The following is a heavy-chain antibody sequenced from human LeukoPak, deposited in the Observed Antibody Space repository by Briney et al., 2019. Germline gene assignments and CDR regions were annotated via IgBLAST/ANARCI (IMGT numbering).Heavy chain of an antibody. CDR2: INSDGSST. J-gene: IGHJ4*02. Sequence: PGGSLRLSCAASGFTFSSYWMHWVRQAPGKGLVWVSRINSDGSSTSYADSVKGRFTISRDNAKNTLYLQMNSLRAEDKAVYYCARDPDYGDYFYYFDYWGQGTLVTVSS. CDR1: GFTFSSYW. CDR3: ARDPDYGDYFYYFDY. D-gene: IGHD4-17*01. V-gene: IGHV3-74*01.